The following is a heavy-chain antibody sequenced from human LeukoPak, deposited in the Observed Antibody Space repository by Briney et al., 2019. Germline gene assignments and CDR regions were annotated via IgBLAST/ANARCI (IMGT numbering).Heavy chain of an antibody. D-gene: IGHD3-10*01. V-gene: IGHV3-48*03. CDR1: GFTFSSYE. CDR2: ISSHGSTI. CDR3: ARERGRNYGSGSGFDY. J-gene: IGHJ4*02. Sequence: PGGSLRLSCAASGFTFSSYEMNWVRQAPGKGLEWVSYISSHGSTIYYADSVKGRFTISRDNAKDSLYLQMNSLRAEDTAIYYCARERGRNYGSGSGFDYWGQGTLVTVSS.